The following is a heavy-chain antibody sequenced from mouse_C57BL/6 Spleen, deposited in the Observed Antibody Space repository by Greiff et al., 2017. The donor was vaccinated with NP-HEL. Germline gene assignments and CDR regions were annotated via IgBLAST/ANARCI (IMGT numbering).Heavy chain of an antibody. CDR1: GFNIKDDY. J-gene: IGHJ4*01. Sequence: EVKVVESGAELVRPGASVKLSCTASGFNIKDDYMHWVKQRPEQGLEWIGWIDPENGDTESASKFQGKATITADTSSNTAYLQLSSLTSEDTAVYYCTTSYYDYDKGYYYAMDYWGQGTSVTVSS. V-gene: IGHV14-4*01. D-gene: IGHD2-4*01. CDR3: TTSYYDYDKGYYYAMDY. CDR2: IDPENGDT.